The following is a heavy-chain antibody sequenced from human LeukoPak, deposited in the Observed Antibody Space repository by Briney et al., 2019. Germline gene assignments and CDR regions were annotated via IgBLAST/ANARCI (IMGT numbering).Heavy chain of an antibody. J-gene: IGHJ6*03. CDR3: ARETSQKGAHYMDV. CDR2: INHSGST. V-gene: IGHV4-34*01. D-gene: IGHD3-16*01. CDR1: GGSFSGYY. Sequence: PSETLSLTCAVCGGSFSGYYWSWIRQPPGKGLEWIGEINHSGSTNYNPSLKSRVTISVDTSKKQFSLKLSSVTAADTAVYYCARETSQKGAHYMDVWGKGTTVTISS.